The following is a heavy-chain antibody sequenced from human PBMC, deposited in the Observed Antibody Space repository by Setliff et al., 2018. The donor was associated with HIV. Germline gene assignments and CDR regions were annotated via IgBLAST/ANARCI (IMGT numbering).Heavy chain of an antibody. J-gene: IGHJ4*02. Sequence: PGGSLRLSCAASGFTFSSHGMYWVRQAPGKGLEWVAVISYDGSNKYYADSVKGRFTISRDNSKNTLYLQMNSLKAEDTAVYYCAKDKGQKYADYWGQGTVVTVSS. CDR3: AKDKGQKYADY. V-gene: IGHV3-30*02. CDR2: ISYDGSNK. CDR1: GFTFSSHG. D-gene: IGHD3-10*01.